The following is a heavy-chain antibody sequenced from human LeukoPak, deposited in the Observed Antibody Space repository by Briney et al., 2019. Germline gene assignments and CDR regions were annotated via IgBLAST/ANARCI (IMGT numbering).Heavy chain of an antibody. V-gene: IGHV1-69*13. D-gene: IGHD3-22*01. CDR2: IIPIFGTA. CDR3: ARVNPAVSYMISSH. Sequence: GASVKVSCKASGGTFSSYAISWVRQAPGQGLEWMGGIIPIFGTANYAQKFQGRVTITADESTSTAYMELSSLRSEDTAVYYCARVNPAVSYMISSHWGQGTLVTVSS. J-gene: IGHJ4*02. CDR1: GGTFSSYA.